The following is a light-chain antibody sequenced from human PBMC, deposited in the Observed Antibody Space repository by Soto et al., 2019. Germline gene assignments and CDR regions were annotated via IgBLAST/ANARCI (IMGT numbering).Light chain of an antibody. J-gene: IGKJ1*01. CDR2: GAS. V-gene: IGKV3-20*01. CDR1: QSVSSSY. CDR3: QQYGSSPWT. Sequence: EIVFRQSPVTLSLSPGERATLSCRASQSVSSSYLAWYQQKPGQAPRLLIYGASSRATGIPDRFSGSGSGTDFTLTISRLEPEDFAVYYCQQYGSSPWTFGQGTKVDIK.